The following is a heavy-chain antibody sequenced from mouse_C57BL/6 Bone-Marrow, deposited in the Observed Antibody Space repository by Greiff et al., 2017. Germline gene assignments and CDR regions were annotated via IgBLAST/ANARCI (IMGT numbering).Heavy chain of an antibody. CDR3: ASLDGSSRYFGG. CDR1: GFSLTSYA. J-gene: IGHJ2*01. V-gene: IGHV2-9-1*01. D-gene: IGHD1-1*01. Sequence: QVQLQQPGPGLVAPSQSLSITCTVSGFSLTSYAISWVRHPPGKGLEWLGVIWTGGGTNHNSDLKSSLSISKDNSKSQVFLKMNSLQSDDTARYYCASLDGSSRYFGGWGQGTTLTVSS. CDR2: IWTGGGT.